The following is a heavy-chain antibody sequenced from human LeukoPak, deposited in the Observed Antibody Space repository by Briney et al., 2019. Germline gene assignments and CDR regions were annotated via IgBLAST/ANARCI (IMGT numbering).Heavy chain of an antibody. J-gene: IGHJ4*02. CDR1: GFTFSSYG. CDR3: AKDNKRYSYDY. V-gene: IGHV3-30*18. CDR2: ISYDGSNK. Sequence: GGSLRLSCAASGFTFSSYGMHWVRQAPGKGLEWVAVISYDGSNKYYADSVKGRFTISRDNSKNTLYLQMNSLRAEDTAVYYCAKDNKRYSYDYWGQGTLVTVSS. D-gene: IGHD5-18*01.